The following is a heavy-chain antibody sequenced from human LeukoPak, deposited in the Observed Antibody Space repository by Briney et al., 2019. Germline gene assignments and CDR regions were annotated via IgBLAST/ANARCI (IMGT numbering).Heavy chain of an antibody. CDR2: IYYSGST. J-gene: IGHJ3*02. D-gene: IGHD5-24*01. CDR1: GGSISSYY. CDR3: ARLAKFQASGYTEDI. Sequence: SETLSLTCAVYGGSISSYYWSWIRQPPGKGLEWIGYIYYSGSTNYNPSLKSRVTISVDTSKNQFSLKLSSVTAADTAVYYCARLAKFQASGYTEDIWGQGTMVTVSS. V-gene: IGHV4-59*08.